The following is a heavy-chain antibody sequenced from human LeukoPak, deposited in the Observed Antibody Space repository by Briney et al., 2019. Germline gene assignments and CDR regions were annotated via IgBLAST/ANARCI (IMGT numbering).Heavy chain of an antibody. D-gene: IGHD3-22*01. CDR1: GFTFSSYS. CDR3: ARDLSWLGYDSSGYYSDAFDI. J-gene: IGHJ3*02. CDR2: ISSSSSYI. Sequence: NTGGSLRLSCAASGFTFSSYSMNWVRQAPGKGPEWVSSISSSSSYIYYADSVKGRFTISRDNAKNSLYLQMNSLRAEDTAVYYCARDLSWLGYDSSGYYSDAFDIWGQGTMVTVSS. V-gene: IGHV3-21*01.